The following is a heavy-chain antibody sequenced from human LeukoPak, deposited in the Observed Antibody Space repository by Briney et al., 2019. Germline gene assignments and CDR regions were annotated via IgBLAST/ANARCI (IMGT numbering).Heavy chain of an antibody. CDR2: ISYDGSNK. Sequence: PGRSLRLSCAASGFTFSSYAMHWVRQAPGKGLEWVAVISYDGSNKYYADSVKGRFAISRDNSKNTLYLQMNSLRAEDTAVYYCARDLVPELGTLYYYYYGMDVWGQGTTVTVSS. J-gene: IGHJ6*02. D-gene: IGHD7-27*01. CDR1: GFTFSSYA. CDR3: ARDLVPELGTLYYYYYGMDV. V-gene: IGHV3-30*09.